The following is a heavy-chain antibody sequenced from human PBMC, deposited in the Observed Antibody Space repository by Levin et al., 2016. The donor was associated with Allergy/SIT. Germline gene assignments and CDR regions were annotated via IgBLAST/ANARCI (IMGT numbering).Heavy chain of an antibody. CDR3: AKVMVRGGIGPCDY. J-gene: IGHJ4*02. CDR2: ISWNSGSI. Sequence: WIRQPPGKGLEWVSGISWNSGSIGYADSVKGRFTISRDNAKNSLYLEMNSLRAEDTALYYCAKVMVRGGIGPCDYWGQGTLVTVSS. D-gene: IGHD3-10*01. V-gene: IGHV3-9*01.